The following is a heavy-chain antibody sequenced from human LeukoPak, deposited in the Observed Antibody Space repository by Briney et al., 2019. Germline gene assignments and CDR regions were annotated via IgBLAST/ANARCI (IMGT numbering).Heavy chain of an antibody. CDR2: ISAYNGNT. V-gene: IGHV1-18*01. Sequence: ASVKVSCKASGYTFTGHPMNWVRQAPGQGLEWMGWISAYNGNTNYAQKLQGRVTMTTDTSTSTAYMELRSLRSDDTAVYYCARSGPREKWFDPWGQGTLVTASS. J-gene: IGHJ5*02. D-gene: IGHD1-26*01. CDR1: GYTFTGHP. CDR3: ARSGPREKWFDP.